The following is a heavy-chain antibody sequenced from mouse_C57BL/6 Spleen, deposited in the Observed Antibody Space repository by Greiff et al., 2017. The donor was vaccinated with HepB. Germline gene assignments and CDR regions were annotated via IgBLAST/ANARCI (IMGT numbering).Heavy chain of an antibody. CDR2: IYPSDSET. V-gene: IGHV1-61*01. CDR3: ARSYYYGSGPWFAY. J-gene: IGHJ3*01. CDR1: GYTFTSYW. Sequence: QVQLQQPGAELVRPGSSVKLSCKASGYTFTSYWMDWVKQRPGQGLEWIGNIYPSDSETHYNQKFKDKATLTVDKSSSTAYMQLSSLTSEDSAVYYCARSYYYGSGPWFAYWGQGTLVTVSA. D-gene: IGHD1-1*01.